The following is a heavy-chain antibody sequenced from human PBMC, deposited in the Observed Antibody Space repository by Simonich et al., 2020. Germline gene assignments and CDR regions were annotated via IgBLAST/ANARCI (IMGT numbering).Heavy chain of an antibody. CDR3: ARASRGTWWYYYFDY. Sequence: QVQLVQSGAEVKKPGASVKVSCKASGYTFTSYGISWVRQAPGQGLEWMGWHSADNGNTNYAQKLQGRVTMTTDTSTSTAYMELRGLRSDDTAVYYCARASRGTWWYYYFDYWGQGTLVTVSS. CDR1: GYTFTSYG. D-gene: IGHD2-15*01. V-gene: IGHV1-18*01. CDR2: HSADNGNT. J-gene: IGHJ4*02.